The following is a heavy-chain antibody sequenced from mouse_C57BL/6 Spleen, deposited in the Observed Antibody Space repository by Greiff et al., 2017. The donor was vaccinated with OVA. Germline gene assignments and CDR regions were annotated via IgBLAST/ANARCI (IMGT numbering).Heavy chain of an antibody. Sequence: EVQGVESGGGLVQPKGSLKLSCAASGFSFNTYAMNWVRQAPGKGLEWVARIRSKSNNYATYYADSVKDRFTISRDDSESMLYLQMNNLKTEDTAMYYCVRHNYDGRGDCWGQGTSVTVSS. CDR3: VRHNYDGRGDC. J-gene: IGHJ4*01. D-gene: IGHD2-3*01. CDR1: GFSFNTYA. CDR2: IRSKSNNYAT. V-gene: IGHV10-1*01.